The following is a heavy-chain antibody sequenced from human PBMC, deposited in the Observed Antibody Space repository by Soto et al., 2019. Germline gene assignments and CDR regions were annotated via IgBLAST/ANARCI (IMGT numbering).Heavy chain of an antibody. D-gene: IGHD3-9*01. CDR3: ARGRPLRYCDWLLSWFDP. CDR1: GGAFSGSD. V-gene: IGHV4-34*01. CDR2: INHSGST. J-gene: IGHJ5*02. Sequence: WETLSLTCGVYGGAFSGSDWSWILQPPGKGLEWIGEINHSGSTNYNPCLKSQVTITVDTSKNQFSQKLSSMTAADTAVYYCARGRPLRYCDWLLSWFDPWGQGTLVTVSS.